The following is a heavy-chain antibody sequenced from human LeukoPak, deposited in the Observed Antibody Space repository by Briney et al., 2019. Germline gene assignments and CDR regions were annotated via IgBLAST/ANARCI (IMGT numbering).Heavy chain of an antibody. D-gene: IGHD6-19*01. Sequence: ASVKVSCKASGYTFTSYYMHWVRQAPGQGLEWMGIINPSGGSTSYAQKFQGRVTMTRDTSTSTVYMELSSLGSEDTAVYYCARESQQWLAYNWFDPWGQGTLVTVSS. V-gene: IGHV1-46*01. J-gene: IGHJ5*02. CDR2: INPSGGST. CDR1: GYTFTSYY. CDR3: ARESQQWLAYNWFDP.